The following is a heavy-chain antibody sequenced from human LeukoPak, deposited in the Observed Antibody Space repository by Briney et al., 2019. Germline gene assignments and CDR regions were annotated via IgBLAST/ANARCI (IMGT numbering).Heavy chain of an antibody. Sequence: GGSLRLSCAASGFTFRNFWMSWVRQARGKGLEWVAKIKQDASEKSYVDSVKGRFSISRDNAKNSLYLQMNSLRAEDTAVYYCARDSSSWYSYWGRGTLVTVSS. CDR1: GFTFRNFW. V-gene: IGHV3-7*01. D-gene: IGHD6-13*01. CDR3: ARDSSSWYSY. J-gene: IGHJ4*02. CDR2: IKQDASEK.